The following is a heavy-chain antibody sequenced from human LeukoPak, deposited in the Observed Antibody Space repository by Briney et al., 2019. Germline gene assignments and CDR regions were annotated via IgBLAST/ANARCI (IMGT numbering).Heavy chain of an antibody. D-gene: IGHD6-19*01. Sequence: GGSLRLSCAASGFTFSSYAMSWVRQAPGKGLEWVSALSASGGYTYYPDSVKGRFTISRDNSKNTLYLQMNSLRAEDTAVYYCASAGSGLYWGQGTLVTVSS. J-gene: IGHJ4*02. V-gene: IGHV3-23*01. CDR3: ASAGSGLY. CDR2: LSASGGYT. CDR1: GFTFSSYA.